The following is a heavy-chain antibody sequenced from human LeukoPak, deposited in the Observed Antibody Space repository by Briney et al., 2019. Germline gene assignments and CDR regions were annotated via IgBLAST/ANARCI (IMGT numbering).Heavy chain of an antibody. J-gene: IGHJ4*02. CDR2: IIPIFDTP. Sequence: SVKVSCKASGGTFSNYAISWVRQAPGQGLEWMGGIIPIFDTPNFAQKFQGRVTITADKSTSTAYMELSRLRSEDTAVYYCARAVQVTTGGLYDYWGQGTLVTVSS. D-gene: IGHD4-17*01. V-gene: IGHV1-69*06. CDR3: ARAVQVTTGGLYDY. CDR1: GGTFSNYA.